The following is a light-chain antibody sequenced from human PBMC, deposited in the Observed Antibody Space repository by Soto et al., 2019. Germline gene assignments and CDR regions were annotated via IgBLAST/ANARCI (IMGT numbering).Light chain of an antibody. CDR2: DVS. CDR1: SSDVGGYNY. CDR3: CSYAGSDTSLWV. Sequence: QSALTQPRSVSGSPGQSVTISCTGTSSDVGGYNYVSWYQQHPGKAPKLMIYDVSKRPSGVPDRFSGSKSGNTASLTISGLQAEDEADYYCCSYAGSDTSLWVFGGGTKVTVL. J-gene: IGLJ3*02. V-gene: IGLV2-11*01.